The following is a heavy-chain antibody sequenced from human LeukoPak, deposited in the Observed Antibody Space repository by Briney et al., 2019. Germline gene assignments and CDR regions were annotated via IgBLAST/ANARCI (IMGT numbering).Heavy chain of an antibody. CDR1: GFTVSSNY. V-gene: IGHV3-53*01. Sequence: GGSLRLSCAASGFTVSSNYMSWVRQAPGRGLEWVSGIYSGGSTYYAASVKGRFTISRDNSKNTLYLQMNSLRAEDTAVYYCARGDRGSYLFFDYWAREPWSPSP. J-gene: IGHJ4*02. CDR2: IYSGGST. CDR3: ARGDRGSYLFFDY. D-gene: IGHD1-26*01.